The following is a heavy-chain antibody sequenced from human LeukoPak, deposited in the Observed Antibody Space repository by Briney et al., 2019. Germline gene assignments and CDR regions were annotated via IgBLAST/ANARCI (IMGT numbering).Heavy chain of an antibody. J-gene: IGHJ4*02. CDR3: ARDVSQGSGSYRNQAFDY. CDR2: INPSVGSA. CDR1: GYTFTRYY. Sequence: ASVKVSCKASGYTFTRYYMHCVRQAPGQGLEWMGIINPSVGSANYAQKFQGRVTMTRDTSTSTVYMELSSLGSEDTAVYYCARDVSQGSGSYRNQAFDYWGQGTLVTVSS. D-gene: IGHD3-10*01. V-gene: IGHV1-46*01.